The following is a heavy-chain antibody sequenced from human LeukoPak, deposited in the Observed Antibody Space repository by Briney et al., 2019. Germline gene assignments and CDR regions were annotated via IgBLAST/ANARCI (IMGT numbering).Heavy chain of an antibody. CDR3: AKWGSGSYYKGSFDY. CDR2: ISGSGENT. J-gene: IGHJ4*02. Sequence: GGSLRLSCAASGFTFSSYARSWVRQAPGKGLDWVSTISGSGENTYYADSVKGRFTIYRDNSKNTLYLQMYSLRVEDTAVYYCAKWGSGSYYKGSFDYWGQGTLVTVSS. D-gene: IGHD3-10*01. CDR1: GFTFSSYA. V-gene: IGHV3-23*01.